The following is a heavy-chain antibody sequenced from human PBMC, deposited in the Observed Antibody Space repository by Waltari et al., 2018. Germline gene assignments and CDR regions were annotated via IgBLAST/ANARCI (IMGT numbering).Heavy chain of an antibody. D-gene: IGHD2-15*01. CDR1: GFTVSSDY. J-gene: IGHJ4*02. CDR2: IHSGGTT. Sequence: EEQLVESGGGLNQPGGSIRLYCEATGFTVSSDYMSWVRQAPGKGLEWISVIHSGGTTYYSDSVKGRFTISRDNSKNTLYLQMNSLRAEDTAVYYCARVQGWPTIPDYWGQGTLVTVSS. CDR3: ARVQGWPTIPDY. V-gene: IGHV3-53*01.